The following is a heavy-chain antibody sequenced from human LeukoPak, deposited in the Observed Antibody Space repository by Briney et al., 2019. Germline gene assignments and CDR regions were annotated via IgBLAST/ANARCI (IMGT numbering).Heavy chain of an antibody. CDR3: ASGPYSSGWLPLDY. Sequence: PGGSLRLSCAASGFTFSSYAMHWVRQAPGKGLEWVAVISYDGSNKYYADSVKGRFTISRDNSKNTLYLQMNSLRAEDTAVYYCASGPYSSGWLPLDYWGQGTLVTVSS. V-gene: IGHV3-30-3*01. CDR2: ISYDGSNK. D-gene: IGHD6-19*01. CDR1: GFTFSSYA. J-gene: IGHJ4*02.